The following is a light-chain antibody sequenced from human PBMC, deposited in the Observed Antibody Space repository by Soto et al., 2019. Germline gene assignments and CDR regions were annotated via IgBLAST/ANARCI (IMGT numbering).Light chain of an antibody. Sequence: DIQMTQSPSTLSASVGDRVTITCRASQSISSCLAWYQQKPGKAPKLLIYKASSLESGATSRFRGSESGTDFTLTISSLQPDDLATYYCQPDNSYADQFGQGTKLDIK. J-gene: IGKJ2*01. CDR2: KAS. V-gene: IGKV1-5*03. CDR1: QSISSC. CDR3: QPDNSYADQ.